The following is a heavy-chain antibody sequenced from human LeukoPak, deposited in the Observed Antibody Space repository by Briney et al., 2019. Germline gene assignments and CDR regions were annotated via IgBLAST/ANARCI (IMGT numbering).Heavy chain of an antibody. CDR2: IYPGDSDS. V-gene: IGHV5-51*01. CDR1: GYSFTSYW. J-gene: IGHJ4*02. Sequence: GESLKISCKGSGYSFTSYWIGWVRQMPGKGLEWMGIIYPGDSDSRYRPSFEGQVTISVDKSINTAYLQWSSLKVSDTGMYYCARHKAGDYWAYWGQGTLVTVSS. D-gene: IGHD4-17*01. CDR3: ARHKAGDYWAY.